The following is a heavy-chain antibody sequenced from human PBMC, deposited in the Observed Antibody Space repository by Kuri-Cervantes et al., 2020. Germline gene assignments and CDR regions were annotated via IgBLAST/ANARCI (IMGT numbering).Heavy chain of an antibody. V-gene: IGHV7-4-1*01. Sequence: ASVKVSCKASGYTFTNYAMNWVRQAPGQGLEWMGWINTNTGNPTYAQGFTGRFVFSLDTSVSTAYLQICSLKAEDTAVYYCARDTGLGYSSSWVDAFDIWGQGTMVTVS. CDR1: GYTFTNYA. D-gene: IGHD6-13*01. J-gene: IGHJ3*02. CDR2: INTNTGNP. CDR3: ARDTGLGYSSSWVDAFDI.